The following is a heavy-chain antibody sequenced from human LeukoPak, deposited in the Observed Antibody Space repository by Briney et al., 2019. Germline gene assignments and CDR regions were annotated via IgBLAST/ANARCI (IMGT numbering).Heavy chain of an antibody. CDR2: IFYTGNT. CDR3: SRHVNTFDY. Sequence: SETLFLTCSVSGGSISSRNHYWGWIRQPPGKGLEWIGSIFYTGNTYYNPSLRSRVTMSVATSKNHFSRNLSSVTAADMAVYYCSRHVNTFDYWGQGALVTVSS. J-gene: IGHJ4*02. CDR1: GGSISSRNHY. V-gene: IGHV4-39*01.